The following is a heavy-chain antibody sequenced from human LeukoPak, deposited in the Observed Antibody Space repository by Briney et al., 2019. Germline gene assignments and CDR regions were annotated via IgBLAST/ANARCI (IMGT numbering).Heavy chain of an antibody. CDR1: GFTVSSNY. V-gene: IGHV3-66*03. CDR3: VRDSSGWPGLAEG. D-gene: IGHD6-19*01. CDR2: IYSCSTT. Sequence: GGSLRLSCAASGFTVSSNYMSWVRQAPGRGLEWVLFIYSCSTTYYADSVNGRFTVSRHNSKNTLYLQMNSLRAEDTAVYYCVRDSSGWPGLAEGWGQGTLVTVSS. J-gene: IGHJ4*02.